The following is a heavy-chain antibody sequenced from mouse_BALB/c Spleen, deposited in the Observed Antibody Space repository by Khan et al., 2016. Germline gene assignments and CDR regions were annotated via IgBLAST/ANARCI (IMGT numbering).Heavy chain of an antibody. CDR1: GFDFSRYW. V-gene: IGHV4-1*02. CDR3: ARGNYVPGSLDY. D-gene: IGHD2-1*01. Sequence: EVKLLESGGGLVQPGGSLKLSCAASGFDFSRYWMSWVRQAPGKGLEWIGEINPDTITIDYTPSLKNKFIISRDNAKKTLYLQMSKVRSEDTALYYCARGNYVPGSLDYWGQGTTLTFSS. J-gene: IGHJ2*01. CDR2: INPDTITI.